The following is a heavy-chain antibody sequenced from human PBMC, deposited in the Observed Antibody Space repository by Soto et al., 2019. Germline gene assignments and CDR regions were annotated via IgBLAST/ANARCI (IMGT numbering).Heavy chain of an antibody. CDR1: GFTFSSYA. D-gene: IGHD2-2*01. CDR3: AKDLQVVPAAILGAAEDNNWFDP. J-gene: IGHJ5*02. CDR2: ISGSGGST. V-gene: IGHV3-23*01. Sequence: GGSLRLSCAASGFTFSSYAMSWVRQAPGKGLEWVSAISGSGGSTYYADSVKGRFTISRDNSKNTLYLQMNSLRAEDTAVYYCAKDLQVVPAAILGAAEDNNWFDPWGQGTLVTVSS.